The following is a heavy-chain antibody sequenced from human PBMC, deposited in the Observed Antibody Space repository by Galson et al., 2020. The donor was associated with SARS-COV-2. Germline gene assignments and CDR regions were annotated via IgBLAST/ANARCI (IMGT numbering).Heavy chain of an antibody. CDR1: GGSISSGGYY. J-gene: IGHJ6*03. CDR3: ARGGGYDTMDYGYYYYYYMDV. CDR2: IYYSGST. Sequence: SETLSLTCTVSGGSISSGGYYWSWIRQHPGKGLEWIGYIYYSGSTYYNPSLKSRVTISVDTSKNQFSLKLSSVTAADTAVYYCARGGGYDTMDYGYYYYYYMDVWGKGTTVTVSS. V-gene: IGHV4-31*03. D-gene: IGHD3-16*01.